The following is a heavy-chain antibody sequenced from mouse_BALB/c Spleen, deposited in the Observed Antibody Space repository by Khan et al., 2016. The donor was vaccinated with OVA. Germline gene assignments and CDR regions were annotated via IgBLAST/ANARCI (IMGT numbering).Heavy chain of an antibody. Sequence: EVELVESGGDLVEPGGSLKLSCAASGFTFSTYGMSWVRQTPDKRLEWVATISTGGHYIYYPDSVRGRFTISRDNAKNTLYLQMTSLKSEDTAMFYCARLAYYYDSEGFAYWGQGTLVTVSA. CDR1: GFTFSTYG. D-gene: IGHD1-1*01. CDR2: ISTGGHYI. V-gene: IGHV5-6*01. J-gene: IGHJ3*01. CDR3: ARLAYYYDSEGFAY.